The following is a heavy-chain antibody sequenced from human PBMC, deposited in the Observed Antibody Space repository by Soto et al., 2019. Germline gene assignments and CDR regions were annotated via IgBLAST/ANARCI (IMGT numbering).Heavy chain of an antibody. Sequence: GGSLRLSCVASGLTFGSRAMSWVRQAPGEGLQWVSTITDTGGDAKYADSVRGRFVISRDNSKKTLYLQMTSLTAEDSAMYYCARGPTDSYPGSRIFDFWGRGTLVTVSS. V-gene: IGHV3-23*01. D-gene: IGHD3-10*01. CDR3: ARGPTDSYPGSRIFDF. J-gene: IGHJ4*02. CDR1: GLTFGSRA. CDR2: ITDTGGDA.